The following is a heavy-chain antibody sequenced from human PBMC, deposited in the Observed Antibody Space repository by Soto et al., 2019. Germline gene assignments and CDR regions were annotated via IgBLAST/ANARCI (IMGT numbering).Heavy chain of an antibody. CDR2: INQDGSAT. CDR3: AKANNEYSSGWLDY. CDR1: GLTFSTTW. J-gene: IGHJ4*02. D-gene: IGHD6-19*01. V-gene: IGHV3-7*01. Sequence: PGGSLRLSCAVSGLTFSTTWMTWVRQAQGKGLEWLASINQDGSATYYVDSVKGRFTISRDNSKNTLYLQMNSLRAEDTAVYYCAKANNEYSSGWLDYWGQGTLVTVSS.